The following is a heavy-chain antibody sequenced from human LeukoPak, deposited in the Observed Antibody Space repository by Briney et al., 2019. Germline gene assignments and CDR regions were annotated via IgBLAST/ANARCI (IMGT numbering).Heavy chain of an antibody. D-gene: IGHD6-13*01. CDR1: GYTLSELS. CDR3: ATGRTSIASAGENY. CDR2: FDPDDGGT. V-gene: IGHV1-24*01. Sequence: GASVKLSCTVSGYTLSELSMHWVRQAPGKGLEWMGGFDPDDGGTIYAHKVQGRVTMTEDTSTNTAYLELSSLRSEDTAVYYCATGRTSIASAGENYWAEGTLDSLFS. J-gene: IGHJ4*02.